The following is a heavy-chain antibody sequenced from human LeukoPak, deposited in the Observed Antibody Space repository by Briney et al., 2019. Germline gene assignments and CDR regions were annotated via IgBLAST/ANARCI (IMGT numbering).Heavy chain of an antibody. CDR3: AGARAGTDAFDI. CDR1: GGSFSGYY. Sequence: SETLSLTCAVYGGSFSGYYWSWIRQPPGKGLEWIGEINHSGSTNYNPSLKSRVTISVDTSKNQFSLKLSSVTAADTAVYYCAGARAGTDAFDIWGQGTMVTVSS. D-gene: IGHD6-19*01. CDR2: INHSGST. J-gene: IGHJ3*02. V-gene: IGHV4-34*01.